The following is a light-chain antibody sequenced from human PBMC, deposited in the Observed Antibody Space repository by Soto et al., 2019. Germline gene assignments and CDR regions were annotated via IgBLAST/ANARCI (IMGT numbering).Light chain of an antibody. CDR2: LNSDGSH. J-gene: IGLJ2*01. Sequence: QLVLTQSPSASASLGASVKLTCTLSSGHSSYAIAWHQQQPEKGPRYLMKLNSDGSHSKGDGIPVRFSGSSSGAERYLTISSLQSEDEADYYCQTWGTGHVVFGGGTKLTVL. V-gene: IGLV4-69*01. CDR3: QTWGTGHVV. CDR1: SGHSSYA.